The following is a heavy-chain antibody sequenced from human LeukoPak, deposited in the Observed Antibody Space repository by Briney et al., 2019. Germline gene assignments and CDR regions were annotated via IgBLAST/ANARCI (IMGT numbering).Heavy chain of an antibody. CDR3: VKDSGSY. V-gene: IGHV3-7*04. D-gene: IGHD1-26*01. Sequence: GGSLRLSCAASGFTFSNSWMTWVRQAPGKGLQWVANISPDGSGKFYVDSVKGRFTISKDNAKNSLFLQMNSLRAEDTAVYYCVKDSGSYWGQGTLVTVSS. CDR2: ISPDGSGK. J-gene: IGHJ4*02. CDR1: GFTFSNSW.